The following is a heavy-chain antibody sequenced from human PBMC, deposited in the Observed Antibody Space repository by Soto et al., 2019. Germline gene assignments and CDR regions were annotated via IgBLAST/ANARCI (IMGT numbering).Heavy chain of an antibody. Sequence: ASVKVSCKASGYTFTSYYMHWVRQAPGQGLEWMGIINPSGGSTSYAQKFQGRVTMTRDTSTSTVYMELSSLRSEDTAVYYCARAREEDCISTSCYLLDVWGQGTTVTSP. V-gene: IGHV1-46*01. CDR1: GYTFTSYY. CDR3: ARAREEDCISTSCYLLDV. D-gene: IGHD2-2*01. CDR2: INPSGGST. J-gene: IGHJ6*02.